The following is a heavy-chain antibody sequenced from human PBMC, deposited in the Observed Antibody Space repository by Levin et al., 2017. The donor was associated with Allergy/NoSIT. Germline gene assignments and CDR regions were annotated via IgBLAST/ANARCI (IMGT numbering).Heavy chain of an antibody. CDR2: FDPEDGET. CDR3: ATSIVGATPLSFLGY. D-gene: IGHD1-26*01. V-gene: IGHV1-24*01. CDR1: GYTLTELS. J-gene: IGHJ4*02. Sequence: ASVKVSCKVSGYTLTELSMHWVRQAPGKGLEWMGGFDPEDGETIYAQKFQGRVTMTEDTSTDTAYMELSSLRSEDTAVYYCATSIVGATPLSFLGYWGQGTLVTVSS.